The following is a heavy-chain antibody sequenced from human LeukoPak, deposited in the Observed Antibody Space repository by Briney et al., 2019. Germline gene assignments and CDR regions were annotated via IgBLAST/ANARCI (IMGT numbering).Heavy chain of an antibody. V-gene: IGHV3-53*01. Sequence: GGSLRLSCAASGFIFTTYWMTWVRQAPGKGLEWVSVIYSGGSTYYADSVKGRFTISRDNSKNTLYLQMNSLRAEDTAVYYCARDFGGWGQGTLVTVSS. CDR2: IYSGGST. D-gene: IGHD3-10*01. J-gene: IGHJ4*02. CDR3: ARDFGG. CDR1: GFIFTTYW.